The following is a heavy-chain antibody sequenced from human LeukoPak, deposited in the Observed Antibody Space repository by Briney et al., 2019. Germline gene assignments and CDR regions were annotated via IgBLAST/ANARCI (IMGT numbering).Heavy chain of an antibody. CDR1: GGTFSSYA. CDR3: ASPYQLLFESAFDI. V-gene: IGHV1-69*05. Sequence: ASVKVSCKASGGTFSSYAISWVRQAPGQGLEWMGRIIPIFGTANYAQKFQGRVTITTDESTSTAYMELSSLRSEDTAVYYCASPYQLLFESAFDIWGQGTMVTVSS. D-gene: IGHD2-2*01. CDR2: IIPIFGTA. J-gene: IGHJ3*02.